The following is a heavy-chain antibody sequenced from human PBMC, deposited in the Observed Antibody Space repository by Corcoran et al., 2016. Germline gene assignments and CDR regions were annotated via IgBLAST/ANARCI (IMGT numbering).Heavy chain of an antibody. D-gene: IGHD1-1*01. Sequence: EVQLVESGGGLVKPGGSLRLSCAASGFSFNNAWMNWVRQAPGKGLEWVGRIKSKTDGETTAYAAPVKGRFTISRDGSKDTLYLQMSSLKPEDTAVYYCATYGTVPRNYFHYWGRGTLVAVSS. J-gene: IGHJ4*02. CDR3: ATYGTVPRNYFHY. V-gene: IGHV3-15*07. CDR1: GFSFNNAW. CDR2: IKSKTDGETT.